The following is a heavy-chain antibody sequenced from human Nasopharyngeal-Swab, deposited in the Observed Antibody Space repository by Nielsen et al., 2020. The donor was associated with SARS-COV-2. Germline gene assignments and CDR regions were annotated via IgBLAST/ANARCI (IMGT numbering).Heavy chain of an antibody. J-gene: IGHJ6*03. CDR1: GFSFSTYW. Sequence: GGSLRLSWAASGFSFSTYWMTWVRQAPGKGLEWVANIKQDGSEKYYVDSVKGCFTVSRDNPKNLLYLQVNSLRAEDTAMYYCARQGVFVPAYFHQYYMDVWGKGTTVTVSS. D-gene: IGHD3-16*02. CDR2: IKQDGSEK. V-gene: IGHV3-7*03. CDR3: ARQGVFVPAYFHQYYMDV.